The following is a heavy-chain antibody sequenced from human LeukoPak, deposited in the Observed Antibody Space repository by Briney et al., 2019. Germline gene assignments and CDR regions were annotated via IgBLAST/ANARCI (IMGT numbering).Heavy chain of an antibody. V-gene: IGHV1-46*01. CDR3: ARVLVGATSEYFDY. CDR2: INPSGGST. J-gene: IGHJ4*02. CDR1: GYTFTSYD. Sequence: GASVKVSCKASGYTFTSYDINWVRQAPGQGLEWMGIINPSGGSTSYAQKFQGRVTMTRDMSTSTVYMELSSLRSEDTAVYYCARVLVGATSEYFDYWGQGTLVTVSS. D-gene: IGHD1-26*01.